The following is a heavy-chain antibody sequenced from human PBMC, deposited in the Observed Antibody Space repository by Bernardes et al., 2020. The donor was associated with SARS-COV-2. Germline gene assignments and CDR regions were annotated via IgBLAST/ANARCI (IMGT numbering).Heavy chain of an antibody. D-gene: IGHD3-22*01. V-gene: IGHV2-26*01. CDR3: ARITYYYDSSGYYLDY. J-gene: IGHJ4*02. CDR1: GFSLSPARMG. Sequence: SGHTLGKPTETLTLTCPVSGFSLSPARMGVSWIRQPPGKALEWLAHIFSNDEKSYSTSLKSRLTISKDTSKSQVVLTMTNMDPVDTATYYCARITYYYDSSGYYLDYWGQGTLVTVSS. CDR2: IFSNDEK.